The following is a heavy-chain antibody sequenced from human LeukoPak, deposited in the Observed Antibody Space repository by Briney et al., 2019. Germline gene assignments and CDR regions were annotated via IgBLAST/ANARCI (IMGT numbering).Heavy chain of an antibody. CDR3: ARTMAAAGISNYYYYMDV. Sequence: SETLSLTCTVSGGSISNYDWSWIRQPPGKGLDWIGYIYTSGSTNYNPSLKSRVTISVDTSKNQFSLKLNSVTAADTALYYCARTMAAAGISNYYYYMDVWGKGTTVTVSS. CDR2: IYTSGST. D-gene: IGHD6-13*01. V-gene: IGHV4-4*09. CDR1: GGSISNYD. J-gene: IGHJ6*03.